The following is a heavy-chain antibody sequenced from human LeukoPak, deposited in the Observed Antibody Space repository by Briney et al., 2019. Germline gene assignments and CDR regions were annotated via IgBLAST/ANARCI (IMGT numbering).Heavy chain of an antibody. CDR3: ARGRYCTATTCDAGGDAFDI. D-gene: IGHD2-2*01. Sequence: SETLSLTCTVSGGSISNYYWSWIRQPAGKGLEWIGRIYPRGSTTYSSSLKSRVTMSADTSKNHFSLNLTSLTAADTAVYYCARGRYCTATTCDAGGDAFDIWGQGTMVTVS. J-gene: IGHJ3*02. CDR1: GGSISNYY. CDR2: IYPRGST. V-gene: IGHV4-4*07.